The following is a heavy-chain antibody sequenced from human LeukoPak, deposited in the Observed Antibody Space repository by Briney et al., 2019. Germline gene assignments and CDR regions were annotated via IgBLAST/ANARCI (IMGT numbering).Heavy chain of an antibody. CDR1: GGSFSAYY. D-gene: IGHD6-13*01. CDR2: INHSEST. V-gene: IGHV4-34*01. CDR3: ARGRGARSSRWYNWFDP. Sequence: SETLSLTCAVYGGSFSAYYWSWIRQPPGKGLEWIGEINHSESTNSNPSLKSRVTISIDTSKNQFSLEMSSVTAADTAVYYCARGRGARSSRWYNWFDPWGQGTLVTASS. J-gene: IGHJ5*02.